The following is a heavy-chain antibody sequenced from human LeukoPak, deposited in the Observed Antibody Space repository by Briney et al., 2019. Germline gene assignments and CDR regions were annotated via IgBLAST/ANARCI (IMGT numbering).Heavy chain of an antibody. CDR1: GFTVSSNY. CDR2: IYSGGST. CDR3: VRSKNEYSSSRTMGAFDI. D-gene: IGHD6-6*01. Sequence: GGSLRLSCAASGFTVSSNYMSWVRQAPGKGLEWVSVIYSGGSTYYADSVKGRFTISRDNSKNTLYLQMNSLRAEDTAVYYCVRSKNEYSSSRTMGAFDIWGQGTMVTVSS. J-gene: IGHJ3*02. V-gene: IGHV3-53*01.